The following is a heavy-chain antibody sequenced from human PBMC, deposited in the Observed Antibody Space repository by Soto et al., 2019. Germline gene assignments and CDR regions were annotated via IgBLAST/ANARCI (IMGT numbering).Heavy chain of an antibody. V-gene: IGHV4-39*01. CDR3: ARPINHAFDA. CDR2: IYYTGTT. J-gene: IGHJ3*01. CDR1: GASINSGSYY. Sequence: SETLSLTCTVSGASINSGSYYWAWIRQPPGKGLEWIGSIYYTGTTYYNPSLRSRVTISVDMSKSQFSLKLTSMTAADTAVYYCARPINHAFDAWGQGTMVTVSS.